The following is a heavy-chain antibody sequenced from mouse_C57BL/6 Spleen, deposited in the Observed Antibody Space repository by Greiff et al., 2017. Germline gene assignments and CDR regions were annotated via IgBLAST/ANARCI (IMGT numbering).Heavy chain of an antibody. CDR3: AREGSYGREGDY. Sequence: EVKLVESGGGLVKPGGSLKLSCAASGFTFSDYGMHWVRQAPETGLEWVAYISSGSSTIYYADTVKGRFTISRDNAKHTLFLQMTSLRSEDTAMYYCAREGSYGREGDYWGQGTTLTVSS. V-gene: IGHV5-17*01. CDR2: ISSGSSTI. D-gene: IGHD1-1*01. J-gene: IGHJ2*01. CDR1: GFTFSDYG.